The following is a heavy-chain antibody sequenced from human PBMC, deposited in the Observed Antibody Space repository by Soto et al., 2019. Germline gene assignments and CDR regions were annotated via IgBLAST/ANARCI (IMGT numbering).Heavy chain of an antibody. D-gene: IGHD2-21*01. CDR3: ARGFTPYWGGLDF. J-gene: IGHJ4*02. CDR1: GDSVSSNIAA. Sequence: PSQTLSLTCAISGDSVSSNIAAWNWIRQSPSRGLEWLGRTYYRSRWYNDYDVSVRGRITVSPDTSKNQISLQLKSVTPEDTALYFCARGFTPYWGGLDFWGQGTLVTVSS. CDR2: TYYRSRWYN. V-gene: IGHV6-1*01.